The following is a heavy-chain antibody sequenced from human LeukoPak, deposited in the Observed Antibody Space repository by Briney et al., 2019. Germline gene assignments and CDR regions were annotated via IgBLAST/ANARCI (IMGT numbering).Heavy chain of an antibody. V-gene: IGHV3-53*01. D-gene: IGHD3-22*01. CDR2: IYSNGNT. Sequence: PGGSLRLSCAASGFTIKTSYMTWVRQAPGKGLEWVSVIYSNGNTYYADSVKGRFTISRDNSKNTLYLQMNSLRAEDTAVYYCAKDPGYYYDSSGYYWGQGTLVTVSS. CDR1: GFTIKTSY. CDR3: AKDPGYYYDSSGYY. J-gene: IGHJ4*02.